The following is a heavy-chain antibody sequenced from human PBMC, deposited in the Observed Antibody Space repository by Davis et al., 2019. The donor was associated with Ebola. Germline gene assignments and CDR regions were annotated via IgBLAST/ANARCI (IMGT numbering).Heavy chain of an antibody. D-gene: IGHD3-10*01. CDR1: GFTFSSYS. CDR2: ISSSSSYI. V-gene: IGHV3-21*01. Sequence: GGSLRLSCAASGFTFSSYSMNWVRQAPGKGLEWVSSISSSSSYIYYADSMKGRFTISRDNAKNSLYLQMNSLSGEDTAVYYCARTRDGMDVWGKGTTVTVSS. J-gene: IGHJ6*04. CDR3: ARTRDGMDV.